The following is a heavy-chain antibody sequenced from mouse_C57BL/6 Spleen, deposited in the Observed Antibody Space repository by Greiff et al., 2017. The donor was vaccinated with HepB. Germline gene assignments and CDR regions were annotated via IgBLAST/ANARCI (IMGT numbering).Heavy chain of an antibody. Sequence: QVQLQQSGPELVKPGASVKISFKASGSSFTSYYIHWVKQRPGQGLEWIGWIYPGSGNTKYNEKFKGKATLTADTSSSTAYMQLSSLTSEDSAVYYCATNWDAYWGQGTLVTVSA. D-gene: IGHD4-1*01. CDR2: IYPGSGNT. J-gene: IGHJ3*01. CDR1: GSSFTSYY. V-gene: IGHV1-66*01. CDR3: ATNWDAY.